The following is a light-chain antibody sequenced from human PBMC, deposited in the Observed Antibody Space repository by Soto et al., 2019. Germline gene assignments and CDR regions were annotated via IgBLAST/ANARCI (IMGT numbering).Light chain of an antibody. CDR2: VAS. J-gene: IGKJ1*01. Sequence: EIVLTQSPGTLSLSPGERATLSCRASQSVRSSYLAWYQQKPGQAPRLLIYVASSRATGIPARFSGSGSGTEFTLTISSLQSDDFAVYYCQQYYIWFETFGQGTKV. CDR1: QSVRSSY. CDR3: QQYYIWFET. V-gene: IGKV3-20*01.